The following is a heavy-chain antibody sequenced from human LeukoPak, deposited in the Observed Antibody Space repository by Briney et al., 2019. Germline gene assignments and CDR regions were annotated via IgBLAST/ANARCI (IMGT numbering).Heavy chain of an antibody. CDR1: GFTFSSYA. V-gene: IGHV3-30-3*01. D-gene: IGHD2-2*01. CDR2: ISYDGSNK. Sequence: GGSLRLSCAASGFTFSSYAMHWVRQAPGKGLEWVAVISYDGSNKYYADSVKGRFTISRDNSKNTLYLQMNSLRAEDTAVYYCARGGRYCSSTSCYVIDYWGQGTLVTVSS. CDR3: ARGGRYCSSTSCYVIDY. J-gene: IGHJ4*02.